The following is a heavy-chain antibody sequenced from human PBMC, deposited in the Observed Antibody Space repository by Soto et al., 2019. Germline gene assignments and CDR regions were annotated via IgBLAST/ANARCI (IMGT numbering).Heavy chain of an antibody. CDR3: ARGLRFLEWLLPPEGMDV. CDR1: GYTFTSYA. CDR2: INAGNGNT. Sequence: ASVKVFCKASGYTFTSYAMHWVRQAPGQRLEWMGWINAGNGNTKYSQKFQGRVTITRDTSASTAYMELSSLRSEDTAVYYCARGLRFLEWLLPPEGMDVWGQGTTVTVSS. J-gene: IGHJ6*02. V-gene: IGHV1-3*01. D-gene: IGHD3-3*01.